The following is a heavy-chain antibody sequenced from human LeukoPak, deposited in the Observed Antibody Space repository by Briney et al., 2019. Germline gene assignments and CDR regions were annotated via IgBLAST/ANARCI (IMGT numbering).Heavy chain of an antibody. CDR3: ARDPYVIVAGNLDY. D-gene: IGHD6-19*01. Sequence: GSSVKVSCKASGGTFSSYAISWVRQAPGQGLEWMGGIIPIFGTANYAQKFQGRVTLTIDTFTNTVYMELRGLRSDDTAVYYCARDPYVIVAGNLDYWGQGTLVTVSS. CDR2: IIPIFGTA. V-gene: IGHV1-69*05. CDR1: GGTFSSYA. J-gene: IGHJ4*02.